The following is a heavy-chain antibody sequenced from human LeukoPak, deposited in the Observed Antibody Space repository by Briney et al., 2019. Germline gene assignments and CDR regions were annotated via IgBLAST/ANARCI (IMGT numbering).Heavy chain of an antibody. Sequence: ASVKVACKASGYTFTSYYMHWVRQAPGQGLEWMGIINPSGGSTSYAQKFQGRVTMTRDTSTSTVYMELSSLRSEDTAVYYCARDVVLLRPVRSYYDSSGYCWFDPWGQGTLVTVSS. J-gene: IGHJ5*02. CDR3: ARDVVLLRPVRSYYDSSGYCWFDP. CDR1: GYTFTSYY. D-gene: IGHD3-22*01. CDR2: INPSGGST. V-gene: IGHV1-46*01.